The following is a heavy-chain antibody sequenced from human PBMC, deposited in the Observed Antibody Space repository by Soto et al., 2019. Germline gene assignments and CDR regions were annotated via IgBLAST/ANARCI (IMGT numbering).Heavy chain of an antibody. CDR3: ARGPSDFDW. Sequence: SETLSLTCTVSGGSISSYYWSWIRQPPGKGLDCIGYIYYSGNTNYNPSLKSRVTISVDTSKNQFSLKLSSVTAADTAVDYCARGPSDFDWWGQGTLVTVSS. CDR1: GGSISSYY. J-gene: IGHJ4*02. V-gene: IGHV4-59*01. D-gene: IGHD5-12*01. CDR2: IYYSGNT.